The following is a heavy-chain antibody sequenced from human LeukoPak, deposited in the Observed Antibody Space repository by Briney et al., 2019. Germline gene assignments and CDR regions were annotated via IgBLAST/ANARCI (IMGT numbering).Heavy chain of an antibody. J-gene: IGHJ4*02. Sequence: PSETLSLTCTVSGYSISSGYYWGWIRQPPGKGLEWIGSIYHSGSTYYNPSLKSRVTISVDTSKNQFSLKLSSVTAADTAVYYCAREVVITPRDGFDYWGQGTLVTVSS. CDR1: GYSISSGYY. V-gene: IGHV4-38-2*02. CDR2: IYHSGST. D-gene: IGHD3-22*01. CDR3: AREVVITPRDGFDY.